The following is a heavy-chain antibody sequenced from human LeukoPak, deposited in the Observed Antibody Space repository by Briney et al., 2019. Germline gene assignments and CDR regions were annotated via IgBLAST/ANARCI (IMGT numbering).Heavy chain of an antibody. V-gene: IGHV4-4*01. CDR3: AREVINSEFDY. Sequence: SLCLSCGVSGSEERRDGWWCWVRWSPGQWLEWIGEVYHSGSTNYSPSLKSRVTISIDKSKNLYSLNLNFVTAADTAVYFCAREVINSEFDYWGQGILVTVSS. CDR1: GSEERRDGW. CDR2: VYHSGST. D-gene: IGHD3-10*01. J-gene: IGHJ4*02.